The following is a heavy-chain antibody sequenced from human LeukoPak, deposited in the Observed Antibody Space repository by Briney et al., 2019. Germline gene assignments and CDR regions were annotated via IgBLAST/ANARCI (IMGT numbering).Heavy chain of an antibody. Sequence: SETLSLTCTVSGGSISSYYWSWIRQPPGKGLEWIGYIYYSGSTNYNPSLKSRVTISVDTSKNQFSLKLSSGTAADTAVYYCARDRNYDILTGYDYWGQGTLVTVSS. D-gene: IGHD3-9*01. CDR3: ARDRNYDILTGYDY. CDR2: IYYSGST. CDR1: GGSISSYY. J-gene: IGHJ4*02. V-gene: IGHV4-59*01.